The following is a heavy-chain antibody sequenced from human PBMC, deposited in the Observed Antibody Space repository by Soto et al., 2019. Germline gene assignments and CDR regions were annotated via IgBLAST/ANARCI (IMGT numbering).Heavy chain of an antibody. CDR2: ISGSGDTI. Sequence: QVQLVESGGGLVKPGGSLRLSCAASGFTFSDSYMTWIRQAPGKGLKWISYISGSGDTIYYADSVKGRFTVSGDNAKNSLYLQMNSLKAEDTAVYYCASDTYHYASEYWGEGTLVTVSS. V-gene: IGHV3-11*01. CDR3: ASDTYHYASEY. J-gene: IGHJ4*02. D-gene: IGHD3-10*01. CDR1: GFTFSDSY.